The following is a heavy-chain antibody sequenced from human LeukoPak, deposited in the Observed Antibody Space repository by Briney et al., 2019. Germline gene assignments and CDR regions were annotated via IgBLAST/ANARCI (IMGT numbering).Heavy chain of an antibody. CDR2: IYQSENH. CDR1: GLSLSSSSYL. J-gene: IGHJ5*02. Sequence: PSDPLSLTCSLSGLSLSSSSYLGRWIRKPRGEALGGYRYIYQSENHYYNPSLESRVTISVDTSKNQFSLKLSSVTAADTAMYYCARLKRTVDYNAPSTANWFDPWGQGTLVTVSS. CDR3: ARLKRTVDYNAPSTANWFDP. V-gene: IGHV4-30-2*01. D-gene: IGHD1-14*01.